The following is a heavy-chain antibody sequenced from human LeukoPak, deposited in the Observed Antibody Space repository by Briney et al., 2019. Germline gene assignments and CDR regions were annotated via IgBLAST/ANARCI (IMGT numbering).Heavy chain of an antibody. CDR2: INPNSGGT. Sequence: ASVKVSCKASGYTFTGYYMHWVRQAPGQGLEWMGRINPNSGGTNYAQKFQGRVTMTRDTSISTAYMELSSLRSEDTAVYYRARATRRDGYNFFGYWGQGTLVTVSS. J-gene: IGHJ4*02. D-gene: IGHD5-24*01. CDR3: ARATRRDGYNFFGY. V-gene: IGHV1-2*06. CDR1: GYTFTGYY.